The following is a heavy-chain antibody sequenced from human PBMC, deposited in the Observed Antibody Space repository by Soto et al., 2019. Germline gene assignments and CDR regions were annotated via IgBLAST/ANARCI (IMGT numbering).Heavy chain of an antibody. Sequence: PGESLKISCKGSGYSFTSYWIGWVRQMPGKGLEWMGIIYPGDSDTRYSPSFQGQVTISADKSISTAYLQWSSLKASDTAMYYCARRRDAVYTAMSHAFDIWGQGTMVTVSS. CDR3: ARRRDAVYTAMSHAFDI. CDR1: GYSFTSYW. V-gene: IGHV5-51*01. D-gene: IGHD5-18*01. J-gene: IGHJ3*02. CDR2: IYPGDSDT.